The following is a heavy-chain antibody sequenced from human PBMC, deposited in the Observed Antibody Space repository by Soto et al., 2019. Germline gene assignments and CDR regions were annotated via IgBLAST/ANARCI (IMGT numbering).Heavy chain of an antibody. J-gene: IGHJ5*02. CDR1: GGSISSYY. Sequence: QVQLQESGPGLVKPSETLSLTCTVSGGSISSYYWSWIRQPPGKGLEWIGYIYYSGSTNYNPSLKSRVTISVDTSKNQFSLKLSSVTAADTAVYYCARGYDLDPWGQGTLVTVSS. CDR2: IYYSGST. D-gene: IGHD5-12*01. CDR3: ARGYDLDP. V-gene: IGHV4-59*01.